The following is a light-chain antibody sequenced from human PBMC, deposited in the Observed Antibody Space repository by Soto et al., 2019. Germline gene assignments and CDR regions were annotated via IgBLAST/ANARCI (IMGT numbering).Light chain of an antibody. CDR3: QQYGSSLTWT. V-gene: IGKV3-20*01. CDR2: GAS. CDR1: QSVSSYS. J-gene: IGKJ1*01. Sequence: IVVTQAPATLSVSPGERATLSCRASQSVSSYSLAWYQKKSGQAPRLLIYGASSRAAGIPDRFSGSGSGADFTLTISRLEPEDFAVYYCQQYGSSLTWTFGQGTKVDIK.